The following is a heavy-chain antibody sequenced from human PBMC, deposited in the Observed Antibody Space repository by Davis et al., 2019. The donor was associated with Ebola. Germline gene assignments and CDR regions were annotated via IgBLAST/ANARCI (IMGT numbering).Heavy chain of an antibody. CDR1: GFSFSNVD. CDR3: LGDPNWAFGY. V-gene: IGHV3-23*01. Sequence: PGGSLRLSCEASGFSFSNVDMNWVRQAPGKGLEWVSNINGGGSSTSYADSVKGRFSLSRDNSKNTLYLEMNSLRVEDTAVYYCLGDPNWAFGYWGQGTLVTVSS. J-gene: IGHJ4*02. D-gene: IGHD7-27*01. CDR2: INGGGSST.